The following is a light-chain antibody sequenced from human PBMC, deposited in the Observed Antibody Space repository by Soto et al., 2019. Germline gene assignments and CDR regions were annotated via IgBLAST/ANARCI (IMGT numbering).Light chain of an antibody. CDR2: DAF. V-gene: IGKV3-11*01. CDR1: QGVNNF. J-gene: IGKJ2*01. CDR3: HQRSNWYT. Sequence: EVVLTQSPATLSLSPGERATLSCRASQGVNNFVAWYQQKPGQAPRLLIFDAFKRATGIPDRFSGSGSGTDFTLTISSLEPEDGEVYYCHQRSNWYTFGQGTKLEIK.